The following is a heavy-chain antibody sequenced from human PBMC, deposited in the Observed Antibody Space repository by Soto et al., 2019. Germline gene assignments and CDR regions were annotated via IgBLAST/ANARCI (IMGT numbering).Heavy chain of an antibody. J-gene: IGHJ4*02. V-gene: IGHV1-69*02. CDR1: GGTFSSYT. D-gene: IGHD3-10*01. Sequence: VQLVQSGAEVKKPGSSVKVSCKASGGTFSSYTISWVRQAPGQGLEWMGRIIPILGIANYAQKFQGRVTITADKSTSTAYMELSSLRSEDTAVYYCSSADPRYGSGRGEGWGQETLVTVSS. CDR3: SSADPRYGSGRGEG. CDR2: IIPILGIA.